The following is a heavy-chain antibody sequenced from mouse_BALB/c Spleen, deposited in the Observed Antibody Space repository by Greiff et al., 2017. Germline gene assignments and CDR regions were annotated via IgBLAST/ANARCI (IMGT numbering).Heavy chain of an antibody. CDR1: GYTFTSYV. J-gene: IGHJ4*01. CDR2: INPYNDGT. CDR3: ARGGYYDYDVYYAMDY. D-gene: IGHD2-4*01. V-gene: IGHV1-14*01. Sequence: VQLQQSGPELVKPGASVKMSCKASGYTFTSYVMHWVKQKPGQGLEWIGYINPYNDGTKYNEKFKGKATLTSDKSSSTAYMELSSLTSEDSAVYYCARGGYYDYDVYYAMDYWGQGTSGTVSS.